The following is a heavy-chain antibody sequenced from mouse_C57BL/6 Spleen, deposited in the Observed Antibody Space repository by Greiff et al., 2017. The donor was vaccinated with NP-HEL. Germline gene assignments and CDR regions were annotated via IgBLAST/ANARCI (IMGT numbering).Heavy chain of an antibody. Sequence: QVTLKVCGPGILQSSQTLSLTCSFSGFSLSTSGMGVSWIRQPSGKGLEWLAHIYWDDDKRYNPSLKSRLTISKDTSRNQVFLKITSVDTADTATYYCARNCYWYFDVWGTGTTVTVSS. J-gene: IGHJ1*03. CDR1: GFSLSTSGMG. D-gene: IGHD4-1*01. CDR3: ARNCYWYFDV. CDR2: IYWDDDK. V-gene: IGHV8-12*01.